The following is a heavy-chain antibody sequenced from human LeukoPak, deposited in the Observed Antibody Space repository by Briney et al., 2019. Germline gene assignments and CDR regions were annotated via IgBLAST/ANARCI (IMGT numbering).Heavy chain of an antibody. Sequence: PGGSLRLSCAASGFTFSHYWMTWVRQAPGKGLEWVANIKQDGSEEFYVDSVKGRFTVSRDNAKNSLYLQMNSLRAEDTAVYYCARDRCSSTSCFYDFWGQGTLVTVPS. CDR1: GFTFSHYW. J-gene: IGHJ4*02. V-gene: IGHV3-7*01. CDR2: IKQDGSEE. CDR3: ARDRCSSTSCFYDF. D-gene: IGHD2-2*01.